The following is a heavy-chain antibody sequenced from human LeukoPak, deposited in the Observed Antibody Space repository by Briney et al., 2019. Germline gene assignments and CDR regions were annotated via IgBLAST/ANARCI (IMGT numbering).Heavy chain of an antibody. V-gene: IGHV3-7*05. CDR1: GVTFSSYW. J-gene: IGHJ4*02. Sequence: GGSLRLSCAASGVTFSSYWMSWVGQAQGKGLEWVANIKGDGGEKYYVDSVKGRFTISRANAKNSLYLQMNSLRADDTAVYYCAAQQLVLGIDYWGQGTLVTVSS. D-gene: IGHD6-13*01. CDR2: IKGDGGEK. CDR3: AAQQLVLGIDY.